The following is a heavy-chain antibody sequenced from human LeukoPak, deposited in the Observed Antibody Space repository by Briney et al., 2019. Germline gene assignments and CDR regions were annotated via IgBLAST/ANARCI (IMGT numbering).Heavy chain of an antibody. D-gene: IGHD3/OR15-3a*01. V-gene: IGHV3-21*01. Sequence: GGSLRLSCAASGFTFSSYSMNWVRQAPGKGLEWVSSISSSSSYIYYADSVKGRFTISGDNAKNSLYLQMNSLRAEDTAVYYCARVGLVGAFDIWGQGTMVTVSS. CDR1: GFTFSSYS. CDR3: ARVGLVGAFDI. J-gene: IGHJ3*02. CDR2: ISSSSSYI.